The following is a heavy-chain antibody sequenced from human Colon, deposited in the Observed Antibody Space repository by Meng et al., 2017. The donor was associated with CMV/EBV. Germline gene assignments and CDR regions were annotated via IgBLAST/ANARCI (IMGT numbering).Heavy chain of an antibody. D-gene: IGHD3-16*01. CDR2: IYYSGST. CDR1: GGSISSGDYY. CDR3: ARVWGRGGLTNGLDV. J-gene: IGHJ6*02. V-gene: IGHV4-30-4*08. Sequence: LRLSCTVSGGSISSGDYYWSWIRQPPGKGLEWIGYIYYSGSTYYNPSLKSRVTISVDTSKNQFSLKLSSVTAADTAVYYCARVWGRGGLTNGLDVWGQGTTVTVSS.